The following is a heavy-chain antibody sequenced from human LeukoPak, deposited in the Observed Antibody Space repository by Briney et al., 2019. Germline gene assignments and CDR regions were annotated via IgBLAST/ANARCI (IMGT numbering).Heavy chain of an antibody. CDR2: IYHSGST. CDR1: GYSISSGYY. CDR3: ASGEMSAVTTFDY. Sequence: SETLSLTCTVSGYSISSGYYWGWIRQPPGKGLEWIGNIYHSGSTYYNPSLKSRVTISVDTSKNQFSLKLSAVTAADTAVYYCASGEMSAVTTFDYWGQGTLVTVSS. V-gene: IGHV4-38-2*02. D-gene: IGHD4-17*01. J-gene: IGHJ4*02.